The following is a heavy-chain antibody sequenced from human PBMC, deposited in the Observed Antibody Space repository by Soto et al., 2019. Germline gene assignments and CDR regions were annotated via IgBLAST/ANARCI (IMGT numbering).Heavy chain of an antibody. D-gene: IGHD5-12*01. V-gene: IGHV3-48*03. CDR2: ISSRATGI. CDR3: ARPRAFDGYDGGYFFDI. J-gene: IGHJ4*02. CDR1: GFTFRSYE. Sequence: EVKLVESGGGLVQPGGSLRISCAASGFTFRSYEMNWVRQAPGKGLEWVSYISSRATGIFYADSVKGRLTISRDDANNSLNLQMNNLRAEDTAVYYCARPRAFDGYDGGYFFDIWGQGTLVTVSS.